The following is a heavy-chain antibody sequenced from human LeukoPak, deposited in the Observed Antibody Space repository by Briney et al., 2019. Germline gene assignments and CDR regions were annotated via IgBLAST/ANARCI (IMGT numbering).Heavy chain of an antibody. Sequence: PGGSLRLSCAASGFTFSSYSMNWVRPAPGKGLEWVSSISSSSSYIYYADSVKGRFTISRDNAKNSLYLQMNSLRAEGTAVHYCARDSITMVPEGDYWGQGTLVTVSS. V-gene: IGHV3-21*01. J-gene: IGHJ4*02. CDR2: ISSSSSYI. D-gene: IGHD3-10*01. CDR3: ARDSITMVPEGDY. CDR1: GFTFSSYS.